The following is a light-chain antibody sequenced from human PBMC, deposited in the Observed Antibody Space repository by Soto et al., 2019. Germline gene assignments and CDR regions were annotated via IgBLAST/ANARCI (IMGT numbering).Light chain of an antibody. CDR2: MAS. J-gene: IGKJ2*01. CDR3: QQYNSYPNT. Sequence: DVQMTQSPSTLSASIGDTVTITCRASQTVVSWLAWYHQKPGRPPKLLIYMASILESGVPSRFSGRGSGTEFTLTISGLQPDDLGTYYCQQYNSYPNTFGEGTKL. V-gene: IGKV1-5*03. CDR1: QTVVSW.